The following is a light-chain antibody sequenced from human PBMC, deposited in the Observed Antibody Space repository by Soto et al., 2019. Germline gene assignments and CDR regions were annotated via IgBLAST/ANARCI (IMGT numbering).Light chain of an antibody. CDR1: QSISSW. CDR3: QQYSSYPWA. J-gene: IGKJ1*01. Sequence: DIPMTQSPSTLCASVGDRVTITCRASQSISSWLAWYQQRPGKAPKLLISKTSNLESGVPSRFSGGGSGTEFTLTISSLQPDDFANYYCQQYSSYPWAFGQGTKVEIK. V-gene: IGKV1-5*03. CDR2: KTS.